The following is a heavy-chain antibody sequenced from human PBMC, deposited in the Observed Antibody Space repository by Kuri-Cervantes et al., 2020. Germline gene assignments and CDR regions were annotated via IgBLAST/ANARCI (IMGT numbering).Heavy chain of an antibody. CDR2: ISSSSSTI. CDR3: ARDRFQSRPPYYYGMDV. D-gene: IGHD3-16*01. Sequence: GESLKISCAASGFTFSSYSMNWVRQAPGKGLEWVSYISSSSSTIYYADSVKGRFTISRDNAKNSLYLQMNSLRDEDTAVYYCARDRFQSRPPYYYGMDVWGQGTTVTVSS. CDR1: GFTFSSYS. V-gene: IGHV3-48*02. J-gene: IGHJ6*02.